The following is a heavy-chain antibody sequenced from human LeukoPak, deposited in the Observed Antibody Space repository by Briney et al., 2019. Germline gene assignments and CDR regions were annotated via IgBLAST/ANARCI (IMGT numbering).Heavy chain of an antibody. CDR2: IYADGNT. D-gene: IGHD4-17*01. CDR3: ARDSYGDANFGS. CDR1: GFIVNTNF. J-gene: IGHJ4*02. V-gene: IGHV3-53*01. Sequence: GGSLRLSCAASGFIVNTNFMSWVRQAPGRGLEWVSFIYADGNTYYADSVKGRFTISRDISKNEVYLQMSSLRPEDTAVYYCARDSYGDANFGSWGQGTLVTVSS.